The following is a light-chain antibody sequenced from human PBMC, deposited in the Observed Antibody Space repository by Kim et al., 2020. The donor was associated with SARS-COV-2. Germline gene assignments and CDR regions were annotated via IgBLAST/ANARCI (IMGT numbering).Light chain of an antibody. CDR1: SGRIASNK. CDR2: EHN. V-gene: IGLV6-57*03. Sequence: KTVTSPCTRSSGRIASNKLQWYQQRPGSAPTTVIYEHNQSPAGVPDRFSGSIDSASNSASLTISGLEPEDEADYYCQSFDDNNPVIFGGGTQLTVL. CDR3: QSFDDNNPVI. J-gene: IGLJ2*01.